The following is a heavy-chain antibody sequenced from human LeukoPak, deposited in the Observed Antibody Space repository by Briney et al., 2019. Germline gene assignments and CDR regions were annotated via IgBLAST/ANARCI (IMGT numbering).Heavy chain of an antibody. V-gene: IGHV3-7*03. CDR1: GFTLSNHW. CDR2: VNRDGSET. Sequence: PGGSLRLACAASGFTLSNHWMTWVRQVPGRGPEWAANVNRDGSETYYLDSVKGRFTISKDNAKNSLYLQTNSLRAEDTALYHCARNNGMDVWGQGTTVIVSS. J-gene: IGHJ6*02. CDR3: ARNNGMDV.